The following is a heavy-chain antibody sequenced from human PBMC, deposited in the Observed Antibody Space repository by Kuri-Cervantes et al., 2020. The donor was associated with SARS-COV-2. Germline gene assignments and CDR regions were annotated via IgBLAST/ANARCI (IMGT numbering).Heavy chain of an antibody. J-gene: IGHJ4*02. V-gene: IGHV3-23*01. D-gene: IGHD3-22*01. CDR2: ISGSGGST. CDR1: GCTFSSYA. Sequence: GGSLRLSCAASGCTFSSYAMSWVRQAPGKGLEWVSAISGSGGSTYYADSVKGRFTISRDNSKNTLYLQMNSLRAEDTAVYYCAKDALPAYYYDSSGSSLDYWGQGTLVTVSS. CDR3: AKDALPAYYYDSSGSSLDY.